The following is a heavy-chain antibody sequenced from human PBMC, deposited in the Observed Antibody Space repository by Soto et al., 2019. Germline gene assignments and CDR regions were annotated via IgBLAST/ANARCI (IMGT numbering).Heavy chain of an antibody. J-gene: IGHJ4*02. CDR1: GFTFSSYG. D-gene: IGHD3-16*02. CDR2: ISYDGSDK. CDR3: AKALGELSPESYDY. Sequence: QVQLVESGGGVVQPGRSLRLSCAASGFTFSSYGMHWVRQAPGKGLEWVAVISYDGSDKYYADSVKGRFTISRDNYKNTLNLQMNSLRADDKAVYYCAKALGELSPESYDYCCQGTLITVSS. V-gene: IGHV3-30*18.